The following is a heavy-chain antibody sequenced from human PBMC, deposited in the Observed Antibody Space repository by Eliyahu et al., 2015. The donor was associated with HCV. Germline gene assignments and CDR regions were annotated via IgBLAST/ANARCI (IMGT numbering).Heavy chain of an antibody. J-gene: IGHJ6*02. D-gene: IGHD3-10*01. CDR2: LNHSGAT. Sequence: QVQLQQWGAGLLKPSETLSLTCGVSGGSLSGHDWSWVRQPPGKGLEWIGQLNHSGATNTNPSLKSRVSMSVDTSKNQYSLTMTSVTAADSAVYYCARLQIKLIRGPNYDYYGEDVWGQGAPVTVSS. CDR3: ARLQIKLIRGPNYDYYGEDV. V-gene: IGHV4-34*01. CDR1: GGSLSGHD.